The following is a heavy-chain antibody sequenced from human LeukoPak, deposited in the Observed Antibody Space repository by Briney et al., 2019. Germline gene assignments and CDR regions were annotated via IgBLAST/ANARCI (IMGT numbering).Heavy chain of an antibody. Sequence: PGGSLRLSCAASGFTFDDYGMSWVRQAPGKGLEWVSGINWNGGSTGYADSVKGRFTVFRDNAKNSLYLQMSSLRAEDTAVYYCARGQHYFAYWGQGTLVTVSS. CDR2: INWNGGST. V-gene: IGHV3-20*04. CDR3: ARGQHYFAY. CDR1: GFTFDDYG. J-gene: IGHJ4*02. D-gene: IGHD2-2*01.